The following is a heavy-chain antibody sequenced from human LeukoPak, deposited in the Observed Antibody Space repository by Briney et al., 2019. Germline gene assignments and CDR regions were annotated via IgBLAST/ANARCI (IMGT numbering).Heavy chain of an antibody. CDR1: GDSVSRSDSY. CDR2: SYFSERT. CDR3: ARRRYYDGSGYLE. V-gene: IGHV4-39*01. D-gene: IGHD3-22*01. J-gene: IGHJ1*01. Sequence: PSETLSLTCSVSGDSVSRSDSYWDWIPQPPGKGLEWIGTSYFSERTYYSPSLKSRVTMSVAPSNNQLSLNLRSVTAADTAVYYCARRRYYDGSGYLEWGQGTLLSVSS.